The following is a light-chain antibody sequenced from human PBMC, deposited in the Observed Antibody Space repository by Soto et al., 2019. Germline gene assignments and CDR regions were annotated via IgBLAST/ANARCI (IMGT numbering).Light chain of an antibody. J-gene: IGLJ2*01. CDR3: VLYMGGGISL. V-gene: IGLV8-61*01. Sequence: QAVVTQEASFSVSPGGTVTLTCGLNSGSVSPGYHPSWYQQTPGQAPRLLIYSTNTRSSGVPGRFSGSILGNKAVLTITGAQTDDESDYYCVLYMGGGISLFGGGTQLTVL. CDR1: SGSVSPGYH. CDR2: STN.